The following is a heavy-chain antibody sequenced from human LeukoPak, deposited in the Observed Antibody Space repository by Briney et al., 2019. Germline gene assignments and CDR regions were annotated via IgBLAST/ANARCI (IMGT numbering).Heavy chain of an antibody. J-gene: IGHJ4*02. V-gene: IGHV3-23*01. CDR3: AKWFRGSGSDRFYDK. D-gene: IGHD3-10*01. Sequence: GESLRLSCAASGFTLIAVDWVRQAPGMGLEWVSTINSVDDTYYSESVRGRFTVSRDKSKNTVYLHMNSLRAEDTAVYHCAKWFRGSGSDRFYDKWGQGTLVTVSS. CDR1: GFTLIA. CDR2: INSVDDT.